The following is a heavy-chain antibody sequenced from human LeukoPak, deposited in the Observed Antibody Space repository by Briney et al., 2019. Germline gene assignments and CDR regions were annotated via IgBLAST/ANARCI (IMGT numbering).Heavy chain of an antibody. V-gene: IGHV1-2*02. CDR3: AVGIVVASLGDS. J-gene: IGHJ4*02. D-gene: IGHD3-22*01. CDR2: INPNSGGT. Sequence: ASVKVSCKASGYTFTSYDINWVRQAPGQGLEWMGWINPNSGGTNYAQKFQGRVTMTRDTSISTAYMELSRLRSDDTAMYYCAVGIVVASLGDSWGQGTLVTVSS. CDR1: GYTFTSYD.